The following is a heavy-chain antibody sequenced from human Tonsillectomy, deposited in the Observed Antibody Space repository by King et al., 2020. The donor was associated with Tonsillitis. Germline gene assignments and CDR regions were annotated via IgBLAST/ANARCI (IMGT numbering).Heavy chain of an antibody. D-gene: IGHD5-18*01. CDR1: CGSISSYY. CDR3: ARNGGYSYALDY. Sequence: VQLQESGPGLVKPSETLSLTCTVSCGSISSYYCSWIRQPPGKGLEWIWFIFYSWITNYNPSLKSRVTISVDTTTNQFSLKLSSVTAADTADYYCARNGGYSYALDYWGQGTLVTVSS. CDR2: IFYSWIT. V-gene: IGHV4-59*01. J-gene: IGHJ4*02.